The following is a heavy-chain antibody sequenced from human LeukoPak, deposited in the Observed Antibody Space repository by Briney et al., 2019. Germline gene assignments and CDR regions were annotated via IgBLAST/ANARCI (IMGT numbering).Heavy chain of an antibody. Sequence: SETLSLTCTVSGGSISSYYWSWIRQPAGKGLEWIGRIYTSGSTNYNPSLKSRVTMSVDTSKNQFSLNLNSATAADTAVYYCARTSRHFYGSGTNLTPWPAGMDVWGQGTTGTVSS. V-gene: IGHV4-4*07. CDR2: IYTSGST. D-gene: IGHD3-10*01. J-gene: IGHJ6*02. CDR1: GGSISSYY. CDR3: ARTSRHFYGSGTNLTPWPAGMDV.